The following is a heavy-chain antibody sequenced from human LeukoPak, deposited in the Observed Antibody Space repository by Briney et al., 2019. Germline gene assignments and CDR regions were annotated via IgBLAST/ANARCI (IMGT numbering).Heavy chain of an antibody. Sequence: SVKVSCKASGGTFSSYAISWVRQAPGQGLEWMGRIIPILGIANYAQKFQGRVTITADKSTSTAYMELSSLRSEDTAVYYCATEYGDYGYFDYWGQGTLVPVSS. CDR1: GGTFSSYA. V-gene: IGHV1-69*04. CDR3: ATEYGDYGYFDY. D-gene: IGHD4-17*01. J-gene: IGHJ4*02. CDR2: IIPILGIA.